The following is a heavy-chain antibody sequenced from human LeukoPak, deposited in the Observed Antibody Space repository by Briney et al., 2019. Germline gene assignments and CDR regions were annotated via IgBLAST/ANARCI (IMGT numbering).Heavy chain of an antibody. CDR3: ARATMVRGVIPGY. V-gene: IGHV1-8*02. D-gene: IGHD3-10*01. Sequence: ASVKVSCKASGYSFTDKYMHWVRQAPGQGLEWMGWINPNSGDTGYAQKFQGRVTMTRNTSISTAYMELSSLRSEDTAVYYCARATMVRGVIPGYWGQGTLVTVSS. CDR2: INPNSGDT. J-gene: IGHJ4*02. CDR1: GYSFTDKY.